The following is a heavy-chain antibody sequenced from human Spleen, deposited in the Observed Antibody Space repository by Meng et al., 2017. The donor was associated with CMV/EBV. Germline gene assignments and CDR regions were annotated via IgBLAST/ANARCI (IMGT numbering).Heavy chain of an antibody. D-gene: IGHD3-22*01. CDR2: IKQDGSEK. CDR3: ARGRWSTVTYEVYRYFDL. Sequence: GGSLRLSCAASGFTFSSYWMSWVRQAPGKGLEWVANIKQDGSEKYYVDSVKGRFTISRDNAKNSLYLQMNSLRAEDTAVYYCARGRWSTVTYEVYRYFDLWGRGTLVTVSS. V-gene: IGHV3-7*03. CDR1: GFTFSSYW. J-gene: IGHJ2*01.